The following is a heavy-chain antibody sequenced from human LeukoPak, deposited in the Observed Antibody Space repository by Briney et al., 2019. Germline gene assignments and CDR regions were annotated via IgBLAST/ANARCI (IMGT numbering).Heavy chain of an antibody. V-gene: IGHV1-24*01. CDR2: FDPEDGET. Sequence: ASVKVSCKVSGYTLTGLAMHWVRQAPGKGLEWMGGFDPEDGETIYAQKFQGRVTMTEDTSTDTAYMELSSLRSEDTAVYYCATGGYSYGYDHWGQGTLVTVSS. CDR3: ATGGYSYGYDH. J-gene: IGHJ5*02. CDR1: GYTLTGLA. D-gene: IGHD5-18*01.